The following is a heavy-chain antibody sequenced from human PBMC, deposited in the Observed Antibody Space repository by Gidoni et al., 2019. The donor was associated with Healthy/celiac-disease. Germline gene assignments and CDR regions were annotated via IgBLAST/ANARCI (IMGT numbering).Heavy chain of an antibody. D-gene: IGHD4-17*01. J-gene: IGHJ5*02. CDR3: ARGGTLNGDYGRGNWFDP. CDR2: INWNGGST. V-gene: IGHV3-20*04. CDR1: GFTFDDYG. Sequence: EVQLVESGGGVVRPGGSLRLSCAASGFTFDDYGMRWVRQAPGKGLEWVSGINWNGGSTGYADSVKGRFTISRDNAKNSLYLQMNSLRAEDTALYYCARGGTLNGDYGRGNWFDPWGQGTLVTVSS.